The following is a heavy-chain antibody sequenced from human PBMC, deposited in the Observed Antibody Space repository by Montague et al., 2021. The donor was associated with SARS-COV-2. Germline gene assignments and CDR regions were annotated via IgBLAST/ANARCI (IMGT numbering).Heavy chain of an antibody. CDR1: GFNFNNYG. J-gene: IGHJ5*02. V-gene: IGHV3-30*03. CDR3: ARATALLWFGEGKTAFDP. Sequence: SLRLSCAASGFNFNNYGMHWVRQTPGRGLEWMAVISYDGSKKYYADSLRGRFTISRDNSEKTLFLQMTGLRPEDTAVYYCARATALLWFGEGKTAFDPWGRGTLVTVSS. CDR2: ISYDGSKK. D-gene: IGHD3-10*01.